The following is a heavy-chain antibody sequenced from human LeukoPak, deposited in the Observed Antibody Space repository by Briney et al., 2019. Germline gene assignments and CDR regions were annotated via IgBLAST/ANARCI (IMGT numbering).Heavy chain of an antibody. J-gene: IGHJ6*03. CDR1: GGSISSSNYY. V-gene: IGHV4-39*01. CDR3: ARAGVIGDGYKKAYYYMDV. Sequence: QTSETLSLTCTVSGGSISSSNYYWGWIRQPPVKGLEWIGSIYYSGSTYYSPSLKSRVTISVDTSKNQFSLKLSSVTAADTAVYYCARAGVIGDGYKKAYYYMDVWGKGTTVTISS. CDR2: IYYSGST. D-gene: IGHD5-24*01.